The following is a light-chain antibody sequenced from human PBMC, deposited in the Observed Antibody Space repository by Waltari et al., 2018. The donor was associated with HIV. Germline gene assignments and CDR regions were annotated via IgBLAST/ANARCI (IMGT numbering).Light chain of an antibody. CDR1: SSNIGSNY. V-gene: IGLV1-47*01. CDR2: RNK. J-gene: IGLJ2*01. CDR3: AAWDDSLSGVV. Sequence: QSVLTQPPSASGTPGQRVTISCSGSSSNIGSNYVYCYQQLPGTAPKLLIYRNKQRPAGGPDRFSVSKSCTSASLACGALRSEDEADYYCAAWDDSLSGVVFGGGTKLTVL.